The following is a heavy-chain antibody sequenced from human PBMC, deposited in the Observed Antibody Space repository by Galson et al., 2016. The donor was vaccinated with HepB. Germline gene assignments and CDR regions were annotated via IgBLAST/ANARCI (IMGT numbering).Heavy chain of an antibody. CDR2: VSYSGTT. Sequence: ETLSLTCTVSGASVSSSNCYWGWIRQPPGKGLEWLASVSYSGTTDYKPSLRSRLTISADTSKNHFSLKLSSVAAAATAVYYCARGSNLSNSGWLTVALDYWGQGTLVTVSS. CDR3: ARGSNLSNSGWLTVALDY. J-gene: IGHJ4*02. CDR1: GASVSSSNCY. V-gene: IGHV4-39*02. D-gene: IGHD6-19*01.